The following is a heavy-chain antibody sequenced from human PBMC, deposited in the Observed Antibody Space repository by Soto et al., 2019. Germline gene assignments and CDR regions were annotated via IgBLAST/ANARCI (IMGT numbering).Heavy chain of an antibody. CDR1: GFTFSDHY. CDR3: ARTYDSSGFGNYSDS. Sequence: GSLRLSCAASGFTFSDHYMDWVRQAPGKGLEWVGRIRNKANSYTTEYAASVKGRFTISRDDSKNSLFLQMNSLKTEDTAVYFCARTYDSSGFGNYSDSWGRGTLVTGSS. CDR2: IRNKANSYTT. J-gene: IGHJ4*02. V-gene: IGHV3-72*01. D-gene: IGHD3-22*01.